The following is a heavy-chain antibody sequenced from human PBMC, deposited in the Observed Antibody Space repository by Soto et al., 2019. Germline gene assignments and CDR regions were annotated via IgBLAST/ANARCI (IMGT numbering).Heavy chain of an antibody. CDR3: ARGCSGGSCYSASRYYYYYGMDV. CDR2: LIPIFGTA. Sequence: ASVKVSCKASGGTFSSYAISWVRQAPGQGLEWMGGLIPIFGTANYAQKFQGRVTITADEATSTAYMELSSLRSEDTAVYYCARGCSGGSCYSASRYYYYYGMDVWGQGTTVTAP. D-gene: IGHD2-15*01. V-gene: IGHV1-69*13. CDR1: GGTFSSYA. J-gene: IGHJ6*02.